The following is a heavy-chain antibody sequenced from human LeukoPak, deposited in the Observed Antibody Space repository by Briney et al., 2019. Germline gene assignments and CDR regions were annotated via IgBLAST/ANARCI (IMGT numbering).Heavy chain of an antibody. D-gene: IGHD6-6*01. Sequence: PSETLSLTCTVSGGSVSSGSYYWSWIRQPPGKGLEWIGYIYYSGSTNYNPSLKSRVTISVDTSKNQFSLKLSSVTAADTAVYYCAREVEYSSLRFDYWGQGTLVTVSS. CDR2: IYYSGST. V-gene: IGHV4-61*01. CDR3: AREVEYSSLRFDY. CDR1: GGSVSSGSYY. J-gene: IGHJ4*02.